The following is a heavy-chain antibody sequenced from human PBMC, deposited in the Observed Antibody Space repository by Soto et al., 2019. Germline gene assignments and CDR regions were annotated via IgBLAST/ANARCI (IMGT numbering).Heavy chain of an antibody. CDR1: GFTFSSFG. CDR2: IWYDGINK. V-gene: IGHV3-33*08. J-gene: IGHJ6*03. CDR3: ARGAEVSYYYYMDV. Sequence: GGSLRLSCAASGFTFSSFGMNWFRQAPGKGLEWVAVIWYDGINKYYGDSVKGRFTISRDSSKNTLYLQMNSLRAEDTAVYYCARGAEVSYYYYMDVWGKGTTVTVSS.